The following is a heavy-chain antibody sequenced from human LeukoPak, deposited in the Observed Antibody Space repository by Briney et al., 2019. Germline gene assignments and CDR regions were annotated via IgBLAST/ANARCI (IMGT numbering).Heavy chain of an antibody. CDR3: ARERGVTYYDILTGYYKNNYLDY. Sequence: GASVKVSCKASGYTFTSYGISWVRQAPGQGLEWMGWISAYNGNTNYAQKLQGRVTMTTDTSTSTAYMELRSLRSDDTAVYYCARERGVTYYDILTGYYKNNYLDYWGQGTLVTVSS. CDR1: GYTFTSYG. CDR2: ISAYNGNT. V-gene: IGHV1-18*01. D-gene: IGHD3-9*01. J-gene: IGHJ4*02.